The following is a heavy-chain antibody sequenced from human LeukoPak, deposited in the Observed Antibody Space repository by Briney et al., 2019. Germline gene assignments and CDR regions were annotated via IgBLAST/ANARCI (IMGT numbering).Heavy chain of an antibody. CDR3: AMTDRYAGRPFDC. V-gene: IGHV1-24*01. J-gene: IGHJ4*02. CDR2: FDPEDGEDGET. Sequence: GASVKVSCKVSGSSLIEVAMHWVRQAPGKGLEWVGSFDPEDGEDGETHYAQKFQGRVTMTEDASTDTAYMELTSLSSEDTALYYCAMTDRYAGRPFDCWGQGTLVTVSS. CDR1: GSSLIEVA. D-gene: IGHD3-9*01.